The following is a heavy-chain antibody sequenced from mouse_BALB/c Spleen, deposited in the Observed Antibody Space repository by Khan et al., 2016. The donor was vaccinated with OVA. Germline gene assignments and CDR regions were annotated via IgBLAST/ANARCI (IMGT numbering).Heavy chain of an antibody. J-gene: IGHJ4*01. V-gene: IGHV3-2*02. Sequence: EVQLQESGPGLVKPSQSLSLTCTVTGYSITSNYAWNWIRQFPGNKLEWMGYISYSGSTSYNPSLKSRISITRDTSKNQFFLQLNSVTTGDTATYYCARKNYYGYAVDYWGQGTSVTVSS. CDR1: GYSITSNYA. CDR2: ISYSGST. D-gene: IGHD1-1*01. CDR3: ARKNYYGYAVDY.